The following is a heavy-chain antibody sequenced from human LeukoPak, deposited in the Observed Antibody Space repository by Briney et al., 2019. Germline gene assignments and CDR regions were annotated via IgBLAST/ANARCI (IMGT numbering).Heavy chain of an antibody. CDR1: GFTFSSYG. D-gene: IGHD1-1*01. CDR3: ARGDPYDLFDY. J-gene: IGHJ4*02. CDR2: IWYDGSNK. V-gene: IGHV3-33*01. Sequence: GGSLRLSCAASGFTFSSYGMHWVRQAPGKGLEWVAVIWYDGSNKYYADSVKGRFTISRDNSKDTLYLQMNSLRAEDTAVYYCARGDPYDLFDYWGQGTLVTVSS.